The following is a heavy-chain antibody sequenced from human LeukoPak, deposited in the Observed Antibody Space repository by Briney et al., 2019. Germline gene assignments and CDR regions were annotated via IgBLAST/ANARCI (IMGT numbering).Heavy chain of an antibody. Sequence: GGSLRLSCAASGFTFSSYGMHWVRQAPGKGLEWVSVIYSGGSTYYADSVKGRFTISRDNSKNTLYLQMNSLRAEDTAVYYCARDFPGIAVAGTRPLDYWGQGTLVTVSS. J-gene: IGHJ4*02. V-gene: IGHV3-NL1*01. D-gene: IGHD6-19*01. CDR2: IYSGGST. CDR3: ARDFPGIAVAGTRPLDY. CDR1: GFTFSSYG.